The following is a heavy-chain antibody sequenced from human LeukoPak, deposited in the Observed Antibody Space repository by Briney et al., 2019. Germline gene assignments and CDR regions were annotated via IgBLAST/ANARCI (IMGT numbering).Heavy chain of an antibody. D-gene: IGHD3-3*01. CDR1: GVSISSSC. CDR2: FYYSGNT. Sequence: SETLSLTCTVSGVSISSSCWSWIRQPPGKGLEWIGYFYYSGNTNYNPSLKSRVTMSVDTSKNQFSLNLRSVTAADTAVFYCARLRFWSGYPFFDSWGQGTLVTVSP. V-gene: IGHV4-59*01. CDR3: ARLRFWSGYPFFDS. J-gene: IGHJ4*02.